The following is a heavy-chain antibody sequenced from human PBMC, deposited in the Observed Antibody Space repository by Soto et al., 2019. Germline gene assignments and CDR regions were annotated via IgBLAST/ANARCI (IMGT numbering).Heavy chain of an antibody. J-gene: IGHJ4*02. Sequence: EVQLLESGGGLVQPGGSLRLSCAASGFTFSSYAMSWVRQAPGKGLEWVSAISGSGANTYYADSVKGRFTISRDNSKNTLYLQMNSLRAGDSAMYYCVRERSGYSYADSWGQGTLVTVSS. CDR1: GFTFSSYA. CDR2: ISGSGANT. V-gene: IGHV3-23*01. CDR3: VRERSGYSYADS. D-gene: IGHD5-18*01.